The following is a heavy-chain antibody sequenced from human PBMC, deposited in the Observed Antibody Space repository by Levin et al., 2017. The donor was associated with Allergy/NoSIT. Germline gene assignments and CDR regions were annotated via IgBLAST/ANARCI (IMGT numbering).Heavy chain of an antibody. Sequence: LSLTCAASGFTFSGSAMHWVRQASGKGLEWVGRIRSKANSYATAYAASVKGRFTISRDDSKNTAYLQMNSLKTEDTAVYYCTRHGQYCTNGVCLFDYWGQGTLVTVSS. CDR3: TRHGQYCTNGVCLFDY. D-gene: IGHD2-8*01. J-gene: IGHJ4*02. V-gene: IGHV3-73*01. CDR1: GFTFSGSA. CDR2: IRSKANSYAT.